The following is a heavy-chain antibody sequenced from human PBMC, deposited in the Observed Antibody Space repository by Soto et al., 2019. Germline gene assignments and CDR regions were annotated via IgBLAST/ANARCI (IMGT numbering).Heavy chain of an antibody. CDR1: GFTFSSYS. CDR3: ARDLCSTSCYVYDYYYYGMDV. D-gene: IGHD2-2*01. V-gene: IGHV3-21*01. CDR2: ISSSSSYI. Sequence: EVQLVESGGGLVKPGGSLRLSCAASGFTFSSYSMNWVRQAPGKGLEWVSSISSSSSYIYYADSVKGRFTISRDNAKNSLYLQMNGLRAEDTAVYYCARDLCSTSCYVYDYYYYGMDVWGQGTTVTVSS. J-gene: IGHJ6*02.